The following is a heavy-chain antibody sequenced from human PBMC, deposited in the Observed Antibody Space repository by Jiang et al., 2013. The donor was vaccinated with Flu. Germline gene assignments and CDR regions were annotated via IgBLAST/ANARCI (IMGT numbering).Heavy chain of an antibody. CDR1: GGSISNSYY. CDR3: ARGNIAAAGRGAYFDS. V-gene: IGHV4-61*02. Sequence: VQLVESGPGLVKPSQTLSLTCTVSGGSISNSYYWSWIRQPAGKGLEWIGRTYSSGSTHYNPSLESRVTISLDRSKNQFSLKLNSVTATDTAVYYCARGNIAAAGRGAYFDSWGQGTLVTVSS. CDR2: TYSSGST. D-gene: IGHD6-13*01. J-gene: IGHJ4*02.